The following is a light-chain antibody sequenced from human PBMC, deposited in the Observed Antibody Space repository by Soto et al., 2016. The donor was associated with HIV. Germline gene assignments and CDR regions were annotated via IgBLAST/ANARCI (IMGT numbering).Light chain of an antibody. CDR3: QTWDSNSVI. J-gene: IGLJ2*01. CDR1: KLGDKF. Sequence: SYELTQPPSVSVSPGQTANITCSGHKLGDKFISWYQHKPGQSPMVVVYRDIKRPSGISERFSGSNSANTATLTISGTQTFDEGDYYCQTWDSNSVIFGRGTMLTVL. V-gene: IGLV3-1*01. CDR2: RDI.